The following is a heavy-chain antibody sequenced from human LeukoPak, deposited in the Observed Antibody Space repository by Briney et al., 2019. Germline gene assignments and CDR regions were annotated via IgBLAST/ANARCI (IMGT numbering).Heavy chain of an antibody. CDR3: ARVFEMATIRKLYYFDH. Sequence: SETLSLTCRVSGGPIGRSSYFWGWIRQPPGKGPEWIGSIYYSGSAYYNPSLRRRVTISVDTSKNQFSLKFSSVTAADTAIYYCARVFEMATIRKLYYFDHWGQGTLVTVSS. J-gene: IGHJ4*02. CDR1: GGPIGRSSYF. CDR2: IYYSGSA. D-gene: IGHD5-24*01. V-gene: IGHV4-39*01.